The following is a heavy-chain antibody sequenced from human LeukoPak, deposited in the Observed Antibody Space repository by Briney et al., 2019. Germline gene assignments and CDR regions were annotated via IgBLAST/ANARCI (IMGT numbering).Heavy chain of an antibody. CDR3: ARHPYYGSGEFLN. J-gene: IGHJ4*02. CDR1: GGSLSRFY. D-gene: IGHD3-10*01. CDR2: IYYSGST. Sequence: PSETLSLTCTVSGGSLSRFYWSWIRQPPGKGLEWIGYIYYSGSTYYNPSLKSRVTISVDTSKNQFSLKLSSVTAADTAVYYCARHPYYGSGEFLNWGQGTLVTVSS. V-gene: IGHV4-59*08.